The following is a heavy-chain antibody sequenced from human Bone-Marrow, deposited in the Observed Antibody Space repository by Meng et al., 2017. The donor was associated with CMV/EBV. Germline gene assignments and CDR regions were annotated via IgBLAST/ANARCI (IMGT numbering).Heavy chain of an antibody. Sequence: GSLRLSCSVSGASISSYYWSWIRQSPGKGLEWIGYMHHSGTKNYNPSLRSRVTISLDTSKNQFSLKLNSVTAADTAVYYCARDTGIYSSSATGYWGQGTLVTVYS. J-gene: IGHJ4*02. V-gene: IGHV4-59*01. CDR3: ARDTGIYSSSATGY. CDR1: GASISSYY. D-gene: IGHD6-13*01. CDR2: MHHSGTK.